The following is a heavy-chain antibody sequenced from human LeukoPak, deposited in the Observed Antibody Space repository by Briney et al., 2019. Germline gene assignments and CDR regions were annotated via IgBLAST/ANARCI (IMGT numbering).Heavy chain of an antibody. CDR1: GGTFSRYA. CDR2: IIPMFGIA. J-gene: IGHJ4*02. CDR3: ARDRPYTGGWRGFDY. Sequence: SVKVSCKASGGTFSRYAISWVRQAPGQGLEWMGGIIPMFGIANYAQKFRGRVTITADESTSTAYMELSSLRSEDTAVYYCARDRPYTGGWRGFDYWGQGTLVTVSS. D-gene: IGHD6-19*01. V-gene: IGHV1-69*13.